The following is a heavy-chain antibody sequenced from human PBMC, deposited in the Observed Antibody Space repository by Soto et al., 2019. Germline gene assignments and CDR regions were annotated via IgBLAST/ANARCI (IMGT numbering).Heavy chain of an antibody. J-gene: IGHJ4*02. CDR1: GDSFASSW. D-gene: IGHD3-10*01. CDR2: IYPGDSDA. V-gene: IGHV5-51*01. CDR3: ARQSYYASGSFYCYFFDY. Sequence: GESLKISCKGSGDSFASSWIGWARQMPGKGLEWMGIIYPGDSDAKYSPSFQGQVTISVDKSISTAYLQWSSLKASDTAIYYCARQSYYASGSFYCYFFDYLRQGTLVIVSS.